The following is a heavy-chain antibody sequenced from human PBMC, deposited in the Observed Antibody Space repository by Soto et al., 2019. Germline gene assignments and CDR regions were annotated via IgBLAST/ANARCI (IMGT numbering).Heavy chain of an antibody. CDR3: ARDVYPVAYVFDY. CDR1: GYTFTNHG. CDR2: VSGYNDKT. J-gene: IGHJ4*02. V-gene: IGHV1-18*04. Sequence: QVQLVQSGAEVKKPGASVKVSCKASGYTFTNHGISWVRQAPGQGLEWMGWVSGYNDKTKSAQKFQGGVTMTTDTSTSTASMELRSVISDDTAVYYCARDVYPVAYVFDYWGQGTLVTVSS. D-gene: IGHD2-21*01.